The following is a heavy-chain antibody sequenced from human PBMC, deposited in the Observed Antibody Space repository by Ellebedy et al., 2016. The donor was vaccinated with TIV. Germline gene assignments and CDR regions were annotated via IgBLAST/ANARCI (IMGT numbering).Heavy chain of an antibody. CDR2: ISTTSSYI. D-gene: IGHD1-7*01. CDR1: GFNFSSYT. Sequence: PGGSLRLSCAASGFNFSSYTMNWVRQAPGKGLEWVSSISTTSSYISFADSVKGRFTISRDNAKNSLYLEMQSLRAQDTAVYYCVRDPLELRWGRFDYWGQGTLVTVSS. CDR3: VRDPLELRWGRFDY. J-gene: IGHJ4*02. V-gene: IGHV3-21*01.